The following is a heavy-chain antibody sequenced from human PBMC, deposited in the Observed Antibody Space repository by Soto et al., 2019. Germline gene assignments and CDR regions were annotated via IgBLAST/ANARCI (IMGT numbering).Heavy chain of an antibody. CDR2: ISYDGSNK. Sequence: QVQLVESGGGVVQPGRSLRLSCAASGFTFSSYGMHWVRQAPGKGLEWVAVISYDGSNKYYADSVKGRFTISRDNSKNTLYLQMNSLSAEDTAVYYCAKCPYGDYPSVYDYWGQGTLVTVSS. J-gene: IGHJ4*02. D-gene: IGHD4-17*01. CDR3: AKCPYGDYPSVYDY. V-gene: IGHV3-30*18. CDR1: GFTFSSYG.